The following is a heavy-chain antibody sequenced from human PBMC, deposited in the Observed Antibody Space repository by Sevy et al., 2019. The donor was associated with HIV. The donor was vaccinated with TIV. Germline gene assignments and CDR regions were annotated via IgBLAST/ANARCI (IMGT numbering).Heavy chain of an antibody. Sequence: GGSLRLSCAASGFTFSSYWMSWVRQAPGKGLEWVSSISSSSSYIYYADSVKGRFTISRDNAKNSLYLQMNSLRAEDTAVYYCAAGTVVTPYWFDPWGQGTLVTVSS. D-gene: IGHD2-21*02. J-gene: IGHJ5*02. V-gene: IGHV3-21*01. CDR2: ISSSSSYI. CDR3: AAGTVVTPYWFDP. CDR1: GFTFSSYW.